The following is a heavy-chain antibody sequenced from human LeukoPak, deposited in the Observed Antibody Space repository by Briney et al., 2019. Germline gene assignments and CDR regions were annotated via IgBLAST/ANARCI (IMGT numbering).Heavy chain of an antibody. V-gene: IGHV4-34*01. Sequence: SETLSLTCAVYGGSFSGYYWSWIRQPPGKGLEWIGEINHSGSTNYNPSLKSRVTISVDTSKNQFSLKLSSVTAADTAVYYCARGATYYFDYWGQGTLVTVSS. D-gene: IGHD1-26*01. J-gene: IGHJ4*02. CDR1: GGSFSGYY. CDR2: INHSGST. CDR3: ARGATYYFDY.